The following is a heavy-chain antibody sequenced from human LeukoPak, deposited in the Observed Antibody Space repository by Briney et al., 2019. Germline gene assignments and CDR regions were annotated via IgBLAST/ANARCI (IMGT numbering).Heavy chain of an antibody. J-gene: IGHJ4*02. CDR2: ISYDGSNK. CDR3: ARAGPDSSGWYCDY. D-gene: IGHD6-19*01. V-gene: IGHV3-30*19. CDR1: GFTFSSYG. Sequence: GGSLRLSCAASGFTFSSYGMHWVRQAPGKGLEWVAVISYDGSNKYYADSVKGRFTISRDNSKNTLYLQMNSLRAEDTAVYYCARAGPDSSGWYCDYWGQGTLVTVSS.